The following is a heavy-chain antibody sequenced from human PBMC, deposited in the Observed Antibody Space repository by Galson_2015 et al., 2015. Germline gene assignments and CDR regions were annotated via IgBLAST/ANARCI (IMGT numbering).Heavy chain of an antibody. CDR2: ISYDGSNK. CDR3: AREGYSYGYPFSLVMPSAFDI. Sequence: GAVISYDGSNKYYADSVKGRFTISRDNSKNTLYLQMNSLRAEDTTVYYCAREGYSYGYPFSLVMPSAFDIWGQGTMVTVSS. J-gene: IGHJ3*02. V-gene: IGHV3-30-3*01. D-gene: IGHD5-18*01.